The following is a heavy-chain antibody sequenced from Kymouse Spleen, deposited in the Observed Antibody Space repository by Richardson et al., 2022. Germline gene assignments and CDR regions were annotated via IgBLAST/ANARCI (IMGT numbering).Heavy chain of an antibody. V-gene: IGHV3-15*01. D-gene: IGHD3-3*01. CDR1: GFTFSNAW. CDR2: IKSKTDGGTT. CDR3: TTDRVFGVVIIPLYYYYGMDV. J-gene: IGHJ6*02. Sequence: EVQLVESGGGLVKPGGSLRLSCAASGFTFSNAWMSWVRQAPGKGLEWVGRIKSKTDGGTTDYAAPVKGRFTISRDDSKNTLYLQMNSLKTEDTAVYYCTTDRVFGVVIIPLYYYYGMDVWGQGTTVTVSS.